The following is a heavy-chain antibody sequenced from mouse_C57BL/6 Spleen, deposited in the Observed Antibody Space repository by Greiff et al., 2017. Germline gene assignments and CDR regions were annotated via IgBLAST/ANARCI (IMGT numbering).Heavy chain of an antibody. J-gene: IGHJ3*01. D-gene: IGHD1-1*01. CDR1: GFTFSSYA. Sequence: EVQRVESGEGLVKPGGSLKLSCAASGFTFSSYAMSWVRQTPEKRLEWVAYISSGGDYIYYADTVKGRFTISRDNARNTLYLQMSSLKSEDTAMYYCTREGTTVVAPGFAYWGQGTLVTVSA. CDR2: ISSGGDYI. CDR3: TREGTTVVAPGFAY. V-gene: IGHV5-9-1*02.